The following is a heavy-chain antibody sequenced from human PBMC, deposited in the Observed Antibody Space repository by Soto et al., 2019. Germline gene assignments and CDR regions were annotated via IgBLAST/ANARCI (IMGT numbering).Heavy chain of an antibody. D-gene: IGHD3-10*01. Sequence: QVQLQESGSGLVKPSETLSLICTVSGGSVSSGSYYWSWIRQPPGKGLEWIGYISKSGSSSYNPSPTTRPTISIDIAKNQSPMDPTAVTAADTAVYYCAGELVPTSLRLSYCDQWGQGTLVTVSS. V-gene: IGHV4-61*01. CDR3: AGELVPTSLRLSYCDQ. CDR2: ISKSGSS. CDR1: GGSVSSGSYY. J-gene: IGHJ4*02.